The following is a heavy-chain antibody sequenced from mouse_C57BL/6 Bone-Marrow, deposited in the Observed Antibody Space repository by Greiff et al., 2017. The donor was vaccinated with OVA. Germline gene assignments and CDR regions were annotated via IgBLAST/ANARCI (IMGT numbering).Heavy chain of an antibody. Sequence: QVQLQQSGAELARPGASVKLSCKASGYTFTSYGISWVKQRTGQGLEWIGEIYPRSGNTYYNEKFKGKATLTADKSSSTAYMELRSLTSEDSAVYFCARSRLRGPSWYFDVWGTGTTVTVSS. CDR1: GYTFTSYG. J-gene: IGHJ1*03. V-gene: IGHV1-81*01. D-gene: IGHD2-4*01. CDR2: IYPRSGNT. CDR3: ARSRLRGPSWYFDV.